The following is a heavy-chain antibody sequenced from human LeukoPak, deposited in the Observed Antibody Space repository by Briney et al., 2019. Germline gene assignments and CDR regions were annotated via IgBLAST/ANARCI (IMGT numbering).Heavy chain of an antibody. V-gene: IGHV4-34*01. CDR1: GGSFSGYY. CDR2: INHSGST. J-gene: IGHJ6*03. Sequence: SETLFLTCAVYGGSFSGYYWSWIRQPPGKGLEWIGEINHSGSTDYNPSLKSRVTISVDTSKNQFSLKLSSVTAADTAVYYCARGYRVVQLVRSGQYYMDVWGKGTTVTVSS. D-gene: IGHD6-13*01. CDR3: ARGYRVVQLVRSGQYYMDV.